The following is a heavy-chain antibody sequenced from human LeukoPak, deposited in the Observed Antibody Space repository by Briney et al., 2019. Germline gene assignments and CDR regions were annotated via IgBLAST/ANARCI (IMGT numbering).Heavy chain of an antibody. CDR2: IYYSGST. V-gene: IGHV4-39*01. CDR3: ARHAAVLRYFDWLSAIDY. D-gene: IGHD3-9*01. J-gene: IGHJ4*02. Sequence: PSETLSFTCTVSGGSISSSSYYWGWIRQPPGKGLEWIGSIYYSGSTYYNPSLKSRVTISVDTSKNQFSLKLSSVTAADTAVYYCARHAAVLRYFDWLSAIDYWGQGTLVTVSS. CDR1: GGSISSSSYY.